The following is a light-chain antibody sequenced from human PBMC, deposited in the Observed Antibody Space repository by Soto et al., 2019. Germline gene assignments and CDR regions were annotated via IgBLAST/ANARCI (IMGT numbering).Light chain of an antibody. V-gene: IGLV3-25*02. CDR3: QSTDTTGTYVL. CDR1: VLAKKY. Sequence: SYELTQPPSVSVSPGQTARITCSGDVLAKKYTYWFQQRPGQAPLLVIYKDTERPSGFSERFSGSSSERTVTLTISGVQAEDEADYYCQSTDTTGTYVLFGGGTKLTVL. J-gene: IGLJ2*01. CDR2: KDT.